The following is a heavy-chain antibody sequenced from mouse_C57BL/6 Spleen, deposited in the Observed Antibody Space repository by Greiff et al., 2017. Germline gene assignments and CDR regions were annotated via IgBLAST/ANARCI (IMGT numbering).Heavy chain of an antibody. D-gene: IGHD1-1*01. CDR3: TRDYYGSSSFAY. V-gene: IGHV1-5*01. CDR1: GYTFTSYW. J-gene: IGHJ3*01. Sequence: VQLQQSGTVLARPGASVKMSCKTSGYTFTSYWMHWVKQRPGQGLEWIGAIYPGNSDTSYNQKFKGKAKLTAVTSASTAYMGLSSLTNEDSAVYYCTRDYYGSSSFAYWGQGTLVTVSA. CDR2: IYPGNSDT.